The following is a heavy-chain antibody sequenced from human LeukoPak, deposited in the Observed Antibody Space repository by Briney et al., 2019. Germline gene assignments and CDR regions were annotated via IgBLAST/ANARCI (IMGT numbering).Heavy chain of an antibody. V-gene: IGHV4-4*07. CDR3: ARGYRSTTHCHFDS. CDR1: GQSITTYR. Sequence: SETLSLTCTVSGQSITTYRWSWIRQSAAKGLEWIGRIDEDGSTTYSPSLTSRVTVSPDTSKNQVSLRLKFVTAADTAIYFYARGYRSTTHCHFDSWGRGTLVTVSS. D-gene: IGHD2-2*01. CDR2: IDEDGST. J-gene: IGHJ5*01.